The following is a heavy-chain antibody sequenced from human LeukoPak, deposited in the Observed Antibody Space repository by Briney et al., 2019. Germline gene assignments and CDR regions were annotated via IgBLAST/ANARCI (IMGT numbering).Heavy chain of an antibody. CDR1: GGSISSGGYY. CDR2: IYYSGST. CDR3: ARENTAMAFGY. Sequence: SETLSLTCTVSGGSISSGGYYWSWIRQHPGKGLEWIGYIYYSGSTYYNPSLKSRVTISVDTSKNQFSLKLSSVTAAGTAVYYCARENTAMAFGYWGQGTLVTVSS. D-gene: IGHD5-18*01. J-gene: IGHJ4*02. V-gene: IGHV4-31*03.